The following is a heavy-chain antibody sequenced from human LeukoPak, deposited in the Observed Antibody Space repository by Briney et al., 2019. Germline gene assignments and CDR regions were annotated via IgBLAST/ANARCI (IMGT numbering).Heavy chain of an antibody. Sequence: SETLSLTCTVSGYSISSGYYWGWIRQPPGKGLEWIGSIYHSGSTYYNPSLKSRVTISVDTSKNQFSLKLSSVTAADTAVYYCARDDYGDYYYYGMDVWGQGTTVTVSS. CDR2: IYHSGST. J-gene: IGHJ6*02. CDR3: ARDDYGDYYYYGMDV. V-gene: IGHV4-38-2*02. CDR1: GYSISSGYY. D-gene: IGHD4-17*01.